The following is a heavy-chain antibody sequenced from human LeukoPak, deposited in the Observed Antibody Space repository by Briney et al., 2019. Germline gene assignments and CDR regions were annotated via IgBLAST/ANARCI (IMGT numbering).Heavy chain of an antibody. Sequence: ASVKVSCKASGYTFTGYYMYWVRQAPGQGLEWMGWINPNSGGTNYAQKFQGRVTMTRDTSIRTAYMELSRLRFDDTAVYYCARGAEYYYYMDVWGKGTTVTISS. CDR2: INPNSGGT. V-gene: IGHV1-2*02. CDR3: ARGAEYYYYMDV. J-gene: IGHJ6*03. CDR1: GYTFTGYY.